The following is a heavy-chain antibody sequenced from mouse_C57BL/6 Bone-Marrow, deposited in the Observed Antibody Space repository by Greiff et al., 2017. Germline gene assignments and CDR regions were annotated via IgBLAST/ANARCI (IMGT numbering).Heavy chain of an antibody. CDR2: ISPNYSTT. V-gene: IGHV1-39*01. Sequence: EVQLQQSGRGLVKPGASVKISCKASGYSFTDYNMYWVQQTHEKSLEWIAAISPNYSTTSYKQKFKGRATLTVDQSSSTAYMQLNSLKSADSAFYYCDPYDYDEAYWGQGTLLTVSA. CDR3: DPYDYDEAY. J-gene: IGHJ3*01. CDR1: GYSFTDYN. D-gene: IGHD2-4*01.